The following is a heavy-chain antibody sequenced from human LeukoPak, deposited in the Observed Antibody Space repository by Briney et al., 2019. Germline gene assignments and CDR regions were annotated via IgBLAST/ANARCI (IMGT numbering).Heavy chain of an antibody. CDR1: GASIISGRNY. CDR3: ARHLSGSAMMHYIDN. Sequence: SETLSLTCTVSGASIISGRNYWAWTRQSPGKGLERIGSIYYGGSSYYNPSLQSRVSISVDTSKNHISLKLFSLTAAETALYYCARHLSGSAMMHYIDNWGQGNLVTVSS. V-gene: IGHV4-39*01. CDR2: IYYGGSS. D-gene: IGHD5-18*01. J-gene: IGHJ4*01.